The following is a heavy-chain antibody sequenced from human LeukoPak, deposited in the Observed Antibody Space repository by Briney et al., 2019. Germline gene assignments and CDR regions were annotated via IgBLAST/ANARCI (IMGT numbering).Heavy chain of an antibody. Sequence: PGRSLRLSCAASGFTFSSYAMHWVRQAPGKGLEWVAVISYDGSNKYYADSVKGRFTISRDSSKNTLYLQMNSLRAEDTAVYYCARDRAAAGYFDYWGQGTLVTVSS. V-gene: IGHV3-30-3*01. D-gene: IGHD6-13*01. CDR3: ARDRAAAGYFDY. CDR1: GFTFSSYA. CDR2: ISYDGSNK. J-gene: IGHJ4*02.